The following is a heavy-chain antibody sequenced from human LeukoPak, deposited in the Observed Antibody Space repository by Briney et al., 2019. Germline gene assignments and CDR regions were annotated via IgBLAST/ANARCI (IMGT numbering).Heavy chain of an antibody. CDR3: ARAGPFYSGNYLGF. J-gene: IGHJ4*02. Sequence: APVKVPCKASGYTFTSYGISWVRQAPGQGLEWMGWINPNSGDTNSAQKFQGRVTMTRDTSISTAYMELSRLTSDDTAVYYCARAGPFYSGNYLGFWGQGTLVTVSS. CDR1: GYTFTSYG. D-gene: IGHD1-26*01. CDR2: INPNSGDT. V-gene: IGHV1-2*02.